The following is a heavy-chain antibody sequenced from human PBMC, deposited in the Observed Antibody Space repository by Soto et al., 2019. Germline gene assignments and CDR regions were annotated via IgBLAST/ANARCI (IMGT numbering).Heavy chain of an antibody. CDR3: AKVHSSALDY. D-gene: IGHD6-19*01. Sequence: GGSLRLSCAASGFTFSRYAMSWVRQAPGKGLEWVSAISGSGGSTYYADSVKGRFTTSRDNSNNTLYLQMNSLRAEDAAVYYCAKVHSSALDYWGQGTLLTVSS. J-gene: IGHJ4*02. CDR1: GFTFSRYA. CDR2: ISGSGGST. V-gene: IGHV3-23*01.